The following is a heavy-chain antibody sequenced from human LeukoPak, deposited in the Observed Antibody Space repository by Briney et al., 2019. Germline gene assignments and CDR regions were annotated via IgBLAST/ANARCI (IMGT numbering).Heavy chain of an antibody. CDR1: GSGFSFSW. J-gene: IGHJ1*01. D-gene: IGHD2/OR15-2a*01. CDR2: INEDGSEW. CDR3: ARANIGWFQD. V-gene: IGHV3-7*01. Sequence: GGSLRLSCADSGSGFSFSWMTWVRQTPEKGLEWLANINEDGSEWNYADSVKGRFTISRDNTKYLLSLQITSLRAEDTAVYYCARANIGWFQDWGQGTLVTVSS.